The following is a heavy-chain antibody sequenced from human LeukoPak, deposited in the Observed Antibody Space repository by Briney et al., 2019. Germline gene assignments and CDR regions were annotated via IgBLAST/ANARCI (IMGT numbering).Heavy chain of an antibody. D-gene: IGHD6-19*01. CDR3: ARGPWLVPNYYYGMDV. CDR2: IYYSGST. V-gene: IGHV4-59*01. Sequence: PSETLSLTCTVSGGSISSYYWSWIRQPPGKGLEWIGYIYYSGSTNYNPSLKSRVTISVDTSKNQFSLKLSSVTAADTAVYYCARGPWLVPNYYYGMDVWGQGTTVTVSS. J-gene: IGHJ6*02. CDR1: GGSISSYY.